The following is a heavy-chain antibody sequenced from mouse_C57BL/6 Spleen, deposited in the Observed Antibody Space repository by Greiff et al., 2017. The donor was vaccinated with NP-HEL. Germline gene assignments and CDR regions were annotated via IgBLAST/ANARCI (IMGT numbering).Heavy chain of an antibody. V-gene: IGHV1-47*01. Sequence: VQLQQSGAELVKPGASVKMSCKASGYTFTTYPIEWMKQNHGKSLEWIGNFHPYNDDTKYNEKFKGKATLTVEKSSSTVYLERSRLTSDDSAVYYCARGDYDYDEGFAYWGQGTLVTVSA. J-gene: IGHJ3*01. CDR1: GYTFTTYP. CDR2: FHPYNDDT. D-gene: IGHD2-4*01. CDR3: ARGDYDYDEGFAY.